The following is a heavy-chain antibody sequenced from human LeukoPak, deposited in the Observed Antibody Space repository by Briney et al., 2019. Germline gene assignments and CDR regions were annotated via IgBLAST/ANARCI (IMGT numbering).Heavy chain of an antibody. J-gene: IGHJ4*02. CDR2: INPNSGGT. D-gene: IGHD3-16*01. CDR1: GYTFTGYY. CDR3: ARAYTSPNGPY. Sequence: GASVKVSCKASGYTFTGYYIHWVRQAPGQGLEWMGWINPNSGGTNYAQKFQGRVTMTRDTSITTAYTELNRLRSDDTAVYYCARAYTSPNGPYWGQGILVTVSS. V-gene: IGHV1-2*02.